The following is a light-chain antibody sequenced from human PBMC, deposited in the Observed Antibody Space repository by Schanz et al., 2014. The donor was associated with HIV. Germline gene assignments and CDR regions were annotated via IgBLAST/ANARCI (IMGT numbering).Light chain of an antibody. CDR3: LLSYGDPRGV. Sequence: QTVVTQEPSLTVSPGGTVTLTCASSTGAVTSGHHPNWFQQKPGQAIRALIYNTDNKHSWTPARFSGSLLGGKAALTLSGAQPEDEADYYCLLSYGDPRGVFGGGTKVTVL. CDR1: TGAVTSGHH. CDR2: NTD. V-gene: IGLV7-43*01. J-gene: IGLJ3*02.